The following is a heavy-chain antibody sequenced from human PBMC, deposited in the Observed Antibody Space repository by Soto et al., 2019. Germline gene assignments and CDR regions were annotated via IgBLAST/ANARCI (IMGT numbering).Heavy chain of an antibody. J-gene: IGHJ4*02. CDR1: GGTFSDSV. CDR2: IVPIFGKA. V-gene: IGHV1-69*01. Sequence: QVQLVQSGLEVKKPGSSVKVSCKASGGTFSDSVTSWVRQAPGQGLEWMGGIVPIFGKANLAEKFQDRVTITADESTSTAYMELSSLRSEDSAVYYCARGRDGSNYYFDYWGQGTLVTVSS. CDR3: ARGRDGSNYYFDY. D-gene: IGHD3-10*01.